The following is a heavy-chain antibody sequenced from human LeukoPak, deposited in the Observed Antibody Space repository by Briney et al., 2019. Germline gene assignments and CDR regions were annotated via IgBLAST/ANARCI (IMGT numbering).Heavy chain of an antibody. Sequence: GGSLRLSCAASGFTFSSYWMSWVRQAPGKGLEWVANIKQDGSEKYYVDSVKGRFTISRDNAKNSLYLQMNSLRAEDTAVYYCARHGRMGTYYYDSSGRHDYWGQGTLVTVSS. D-gene: IGHD3-22*01. CDR1: GFTFSSYW. V-gene: IGHV3-7*01. CDR2: IKQDGSEK. J-gene: IGHJ4*02. CDR3: ARHGRMGTYYYDSSGRHDY.